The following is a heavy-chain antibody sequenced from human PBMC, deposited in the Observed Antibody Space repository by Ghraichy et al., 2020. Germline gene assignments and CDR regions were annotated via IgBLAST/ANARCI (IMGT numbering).Heavy chain of an antibody. Sequence: GESLNISCAASGFTFSSYSMNWVRQAPGKGLEWVSYISSSSSTIYYADSVKGRFTISRDNAKNSLYLQMNSLRDEDTAVYYCARVRFLGFDYWGQGTLVTVSS. CDR1: GFTFSSYS. CDR3: ARVRFLGFDY. D-gene: IGHD3-3*01. CDR2: ISSSSSTI. J-gene: IGHJ4*02. V-gene: IGHV3-48*02.